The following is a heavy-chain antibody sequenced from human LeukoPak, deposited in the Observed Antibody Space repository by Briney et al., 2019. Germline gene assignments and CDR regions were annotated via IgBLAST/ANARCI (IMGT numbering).Heavy chain of an antibody. CDR3: ARDPGVDYYDSSGYYLPYYFDY. V-gene: IGHV3-48*02. J-gene: IGHJ4*02. CDR2: ISSSSSTI. Sequence: GGSLRLSCAASGFTFSSYSMNWVRQAPGKGLEWVSYISSSSSTIYYADSVKGRFTISRDNAKNSLYLQLNSLRDEDTAVYYCARDPGVDYYDSSGYYLPYYFDYWGQGTLVTVSS. D-gene: IGHD3-22*01. CDR1: GFTFSSYS.